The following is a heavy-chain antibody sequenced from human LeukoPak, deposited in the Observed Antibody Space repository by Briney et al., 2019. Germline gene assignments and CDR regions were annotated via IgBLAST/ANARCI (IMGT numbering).Heavy chain of an antibody. J-gene: IGHJ4*02. D-gene: IGHD2/OR15-2a*01. V-gene: IGHV1-3*01. CDR3: ARDRGNYFLPY. Sequence: ASVKVSCKASGYPFIGYTIFWVRQAPGQNLEWLGWINAGYGNTRTSQKFQDRVIITRDSPASTVYMELSSLRHEDTAVYYCARDRGNYFLPYWGQGTLVTVSS. CDR1: GYPFIGYT. CDR2: INAGYGNT.